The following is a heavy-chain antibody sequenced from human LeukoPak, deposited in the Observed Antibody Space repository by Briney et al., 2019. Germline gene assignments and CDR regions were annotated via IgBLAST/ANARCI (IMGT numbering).Heavy chain of an antibody. CDR1: GFTFRNHG. D-gene: IGHD3-22*01. J-gene: IGHJ3*01. V-gene: IGHV3-30*03. CDR2: ISYDGSNK. Sequence: HPGGSLRLSCAASGFTFRNHGMNWVRQAPGKGLEWVAVISYDGSNKYHADSVKGRFTISRDNSKNTLYLQMNSLRAEDTAIYYCARDRNYYDGTTYYDVFDVWGQGTLVTVSS. CDR3: ARDRNYYDGTTYYDVFDV.